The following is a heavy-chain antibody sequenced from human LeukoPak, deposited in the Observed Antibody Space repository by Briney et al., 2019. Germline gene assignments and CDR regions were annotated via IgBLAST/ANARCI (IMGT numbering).Heavy chain of an antibody. CDR1: GGSLSGYY. CDR3: ARVSCSSTSCPRRDALDV. CDR2: INHSGST. J-gene: IGHJ3*01. V-gene: IGHV4-34*01. D-gene: IGHD2-2*01. Sequence: KPSETLSLTCAVYGGSLSGYYWSWIRQPPGKGLEWIGEINHSGSTNYNPSLKSRVTISVDTSKNQFSLNLSSVTTADTAVYYCARVSCSSTSCPRRDALDVWGQGTMVTVSS.